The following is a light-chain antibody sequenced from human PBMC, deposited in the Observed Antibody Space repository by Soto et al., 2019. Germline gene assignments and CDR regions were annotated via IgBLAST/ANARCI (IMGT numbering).Light chain of an antibody. J-gene: IGLJ2*01. V-gene: IGLV2-14*03. Sequence: QSALTQPASVSGSPGQSITISCAGTSSDVGGYNYVSWYQQHPGKVPRLIISDVNKRPSGVSDRFSGSKSGNTASLTISGLLAEDEADYYCASFTRSVTVVFGGGTQLTVL. CDR3: ASFTRSVTVV. CDR1: SSDVGGYNY. CDR2: DVN.